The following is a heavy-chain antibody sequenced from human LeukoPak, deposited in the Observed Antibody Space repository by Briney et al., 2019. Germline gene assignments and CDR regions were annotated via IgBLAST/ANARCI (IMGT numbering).Heavy chain of an antibody. J-gene: IGHJ4*02. D-gene: IGHD6-19*01. CDR3: ARDSPSIAVALSYYFDY. V-gene: IGHV3-21*01. Sequence: GGSLRLSCAASGFTFSSYSMNWVRQAPGKGLEWVSSISSSSSYIYYADSVKGRFTISRDNAKNSLYLQMNSLRAEDTAMYYCARDSPSIAVALSYYFDYWGQGTLVTVSS. CDR2: ISSSSSYI. CDR1: GFTFSSYS.